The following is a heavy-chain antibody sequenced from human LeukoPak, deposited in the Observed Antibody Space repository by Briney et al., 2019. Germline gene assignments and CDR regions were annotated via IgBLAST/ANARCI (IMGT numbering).Heavy chain of an antibody. V-gene: IGHV4-34*01. CDR2: INHSGST. CDR3: AGPGAGDLDY. J-gene: IGHJ4*02. D-gene: IGHD3-10*01. Sequence: PSETLSLTCAVYGGSFGIYYWSWIRQPPGKGLEWIGEINHSGSTNYNPSLKSRVTISVDMSKNQSSMKLSSVTAADTAVYYCAGPGAGDLDYWGQGTLVTVSS. CDR1: GGSFGIYY.